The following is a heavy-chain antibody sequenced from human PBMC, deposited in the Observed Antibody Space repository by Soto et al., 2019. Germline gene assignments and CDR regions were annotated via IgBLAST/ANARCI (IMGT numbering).Heavy chain of an antibody. J-gene: IGHJ6*03. Sequence: PSETLSLTCTVSGGSISSYYWSWIRQPPGKGLEWIGYIYYSGSTNYNPSLKSRVTISVDTSKNQFSLKLSSVTAADTAVYYCGRGDYYYYMDVWGKGTTVTVSS. V-gene: IGHV4-59*01. CDR1: GGSISSYY. CDR2: IYYSGST. CDR3: GRGDYYYYMDV.